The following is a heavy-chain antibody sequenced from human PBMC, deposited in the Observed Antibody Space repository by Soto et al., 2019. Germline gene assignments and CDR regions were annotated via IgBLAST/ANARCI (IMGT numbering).Heavy chain of an antibody. CDR2: IIPIFGTA. D-gene: IGHD6-13*01. V-gene: IGHV1-69*01. J-gene: IGHJ4*02. CDR3: ARKPGYSSSWYGYYFDY. CDR1: GSTFSSYA. Sequence: QVQLVQSGAEVKKPGSSVKVSCKASGSTFSSYAISWVRQAPGQGLEWMGGIIPIFGTANYAQKFQGRVTITADESTSTAYMELSSLRSEDTAVYYCARKPGYSSSWYGYYFDYWGQGTLVTVSS.